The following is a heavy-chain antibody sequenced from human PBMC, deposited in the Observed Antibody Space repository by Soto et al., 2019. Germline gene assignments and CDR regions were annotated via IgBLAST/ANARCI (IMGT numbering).Heavy chain of an antibody. CDR1: GHTFTSYW. J-gene: IGHJ4*02. V-gene: IGHV5-10-1*01. CDR2: IDPSDSYT. Sequence: PGESLKISCEGSGHTFTSYWITWVRQMPGKGLEWMGRIDPSDSYTNYSPSFQGHVTLSVDKSITAAYLQWSSLKASDTAIYYCARLREFFSDSTGHYYVGSWGQGTLVTVSS. CDR3: ARLREFFSDSTGHYYVGS. D-gene: IGHD3-22*01.